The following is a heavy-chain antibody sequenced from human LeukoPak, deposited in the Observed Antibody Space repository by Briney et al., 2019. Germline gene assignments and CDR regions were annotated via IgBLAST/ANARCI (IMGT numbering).Heavy chain of an antibody. CDR3: ARVSGPSRSTTCYFPVDY. J-gene: IGHJ4*02. V-gene: IGHV1-18*01. CDR2: ISAHNGNT. D-gene: IGHD2-2*01. Sequence: ASVKVSCKASGYTFSDYGISWVRQAPGQGLEWMGWISAHNGNTDYVQKVQGRVTMTTDTSTSTAYMELRSLRSDDTAVYLCARVSGPSRSTTCYFPVDYWGQGTLVTVSS. CDR1: GYTFSDYG.